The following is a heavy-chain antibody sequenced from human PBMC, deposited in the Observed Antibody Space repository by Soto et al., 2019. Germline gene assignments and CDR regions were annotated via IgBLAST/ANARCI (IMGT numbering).Heavy chain of an antibody. D-gene: IGHD2-2*01. J-gene: IGHJ6*02. Sequence: ASVKVSCKASGGTFSSYAISWVRQAPGQGLEWMGGIIPIFGTANYAQKFQGRVTITADKSTSTAYMELSSLRSEDTAVYYCAKVVPAANYYYYYGMDVWGQGTTVTVSS. CDR1: GGTFSSYA. CDR3: AKVVPAANYYYYYGMDV. CDR2: IIPIFGTA. V-gene: IGHV1-69*06.